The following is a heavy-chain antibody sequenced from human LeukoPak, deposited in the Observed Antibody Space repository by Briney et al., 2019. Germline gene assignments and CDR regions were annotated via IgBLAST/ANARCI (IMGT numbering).Heavy chain of an antibody. D-gene: IGHD4-23*01. CDR1: GGSFSGYY. V-gene: IGHV4-34*01. CDR3: ARGSLRWYDY. J-gene: IGHJ4*02. CDR2: INHSGST. Sequence: SETLSLTCAVYGGSFSGYYWSWIRQPPGKGLEWIGEINHSGSTNYNPSLKSRVTVSVDTSKNQFSLKLSSVTAADTAVYYCARGSLRWYDYWGQGTLVTVSS.